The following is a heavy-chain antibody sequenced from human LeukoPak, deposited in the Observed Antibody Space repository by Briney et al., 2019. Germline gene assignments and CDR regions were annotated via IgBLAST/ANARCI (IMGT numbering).Heavy chain of an antibody. CDR3: ARTYYYDSSGPSMDV. Sequence: ASVKVSCKASGGTFSSYAISWVRQAPGQGLEWMGWINPNSGGTNYAQKFQGRVTMTRDTSISTAYMELSRLRSDDTAVYYCARTYYYDSSGPSMDVWGKGTTVTVSS. D-gene: IGHD3-22*01. J-gene: IGHJ6*03. CDR2: INPNSGGT. CDR1: GGTFSSYA. V-gene: IGHV1-2*02.